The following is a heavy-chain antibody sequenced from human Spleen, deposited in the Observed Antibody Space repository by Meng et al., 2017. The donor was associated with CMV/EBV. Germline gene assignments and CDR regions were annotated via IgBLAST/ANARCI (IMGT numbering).Heavy chain of an antibody. CDR1: GCSISSGDYY. Sequence: SETLSLTCTVSGCSISSGDYYWSWIRQPPGKGLEWIGYIYYSGSTYYNPSLKSRVTISVDTSKNQFSLKLSSVTVADTAVYYCVRMYSGSYSPYGMDVWGQGTTVTVSS. V-gene: IGHV4-30-4*08. CDR3: VRMYSGSYSPYGMDV. J-gene: IGHJ6*02. CDR2: IYYSGST. D-gene: IGHD1-26*01.